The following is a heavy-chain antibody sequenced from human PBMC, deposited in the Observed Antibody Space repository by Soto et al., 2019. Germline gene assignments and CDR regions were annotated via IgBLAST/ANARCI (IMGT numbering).Heavy chain of an antibody. Sequence: QVQLQESGPGLVKPSETLSLTCTVSGGSISSHYWTWIRKPPGKGLEWIGYIFYNGRTNYNPSLESRVTISLDTSKNQLSLQLRSVTAADSAVYYCARGGDNSLCYYSVWGQGTLVAVSS. CDR1: GGSISSHY. D-gene: IGHD3-22*01. CDR3: ARGGDNSLCYYSV. CDR2: IFYNGRT. J-gene: IGHJ4*02. V-gene: IGHV4-59*11.